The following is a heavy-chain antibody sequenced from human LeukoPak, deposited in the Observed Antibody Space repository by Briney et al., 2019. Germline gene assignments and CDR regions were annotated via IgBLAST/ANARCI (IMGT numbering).Heavy chain of an antibody. CDR2: ISYDGKNK. CDR1: IFPFSSYA. J-gene: IGHJ4*02. D-gene: IGHD2-15*01. CDR3: AKDDCSGGSCYSDY. Sequence: GGSLRLSCAASIFPFSSYAMHWVRQAPGKGLEWVAVISYDGKNKYYADSVKGRFTISRDNSKNTLYLQMNSLRGGDTAVYYCAKDDCSGGSCYSDYWGQGTLVTVSS. V-gene: IGHV3-30*04.